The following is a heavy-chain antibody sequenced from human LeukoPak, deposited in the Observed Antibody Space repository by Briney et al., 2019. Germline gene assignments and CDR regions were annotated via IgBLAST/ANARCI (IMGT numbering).Heavy chain of an antibody. V-gene: IGHV1-69*13. Sequence: SVKVSCKASGGTFSSYAISWVRQAPGQGLEWMGGIIPIFGTANYAQKFQGRVTITADESTSTAYTELSSLRSEDTAVYYCARGDDILTGYYNGYYYYYMDVWGKGTTVTISS. CDR1: GGTFSSYA. CDR2: IIPIFGTA. J-gene: IGHJ6*03. D-gene: IGHD3-9*01. CDR3: ARGDDILTGYYNGYYYYYMDV.